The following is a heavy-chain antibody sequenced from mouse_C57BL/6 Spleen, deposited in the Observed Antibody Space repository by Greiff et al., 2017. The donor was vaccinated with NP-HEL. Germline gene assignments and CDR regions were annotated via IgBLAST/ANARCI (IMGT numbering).Heavy chain of an antibody. J-gene: IGHJ1*03. CDR1: GFTFSSYG. CDR2: ISSGGSYT. V-gene: IGHV5-6*01. Sequence: EVQGVESGGDLVKPGGSLKLSCAASGFTFSSYGMSWVRQTPDKRLEWVATISSGGSYTYYPDSVKGRFTISRDNAKNTLYLQMSSLKSEDTAMYYCARLPRGYFDVWGTGTTVTVSS. CDR3: ARLPRGYFDV.